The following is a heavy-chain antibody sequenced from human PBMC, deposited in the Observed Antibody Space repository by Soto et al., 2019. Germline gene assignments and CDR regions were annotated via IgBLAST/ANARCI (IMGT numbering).Heavy chain of an antibody. CDR2: ISYDGSNK. J-gene: IGHJ6*02. Sequence: HPGGSLRLSXAASGFTFSSYGMHWVRQAPGKGLEWVAVISYDGSNKYYADSVKGRFTISRDNSKNTLYLQMNSLRAEDTAVYYCAKGPNFAGSGSYYRSYYYYGMDVWGQGTTVTVSS. CDR1: GFTFSSYG. CDR3: AKGPNFAGSGSYYRSYYYYGMDV. V-gene: IGHV3-30*18. D-gene: IGHD3-10*01.